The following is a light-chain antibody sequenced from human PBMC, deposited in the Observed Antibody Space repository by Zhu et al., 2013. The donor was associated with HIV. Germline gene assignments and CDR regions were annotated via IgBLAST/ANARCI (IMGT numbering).Light chain of an antibody. V-gene: IGKV3-15*01. J-gene: IGKJ4*01. CDR1: QSVASN. Sequence: EIVLTQSPVTLSVSPGERVILSCRASQSVASNLAWYQQRPGQAPRLLIYGASTRATGVPARFSGSGSGTEFTLTISSLQPDDFATYYCQQHNSILGITFGGGTKVEIK. CDR3: QQHNSILGIT. CDR2: GAS.